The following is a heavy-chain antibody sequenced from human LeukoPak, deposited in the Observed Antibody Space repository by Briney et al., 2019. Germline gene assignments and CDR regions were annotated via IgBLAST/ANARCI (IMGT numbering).Heavy chain of an antibody. D-gene: IGHD3-9*01. CDR1: GGSIISTNW. V-gene: IGHV4-4*02. J-gene: IGHJ2*01. Sequence: PSETLSLTCAVSGGSIISTNWWTWVRQPPGKGLEWIGEIYHTGGTNRNPSLQSRVTISVDKSKNRFSLSLSSVTAADTAVYYCARGAYDISTGYQHWYFDLWGRGTLVTVSS. CDR2: IYHTGGT. CDR3: ARGAYDISTGYQHWYFDL.